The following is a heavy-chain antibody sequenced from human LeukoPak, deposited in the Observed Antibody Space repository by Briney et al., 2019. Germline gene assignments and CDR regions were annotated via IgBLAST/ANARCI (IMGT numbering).Heavy chain of an antibody. CDR1: GYSISSSNW. D-gene: IGHD1-26*01. Sequence: NSSDTLSLTCAVSGYSISSSNWWGWIRQPPGKGLEWIGYIYYSGSTNYNPSLKSRVTMSVDTSKNQFSLKLSSVTAADTAVYHCARTGGSFYFYYYMDVWGKGTTVTVSS. CDR3: ARTGGSFYFYYYMDV. J-gene: IGHJ6*03. CDR2: IYYSGST. V-gene: IGHV4-28*01.